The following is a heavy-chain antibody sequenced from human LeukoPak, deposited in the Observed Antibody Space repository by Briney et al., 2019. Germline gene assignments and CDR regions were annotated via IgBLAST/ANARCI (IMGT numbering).Heavy chain of an antibody. V-gene: IGHV4-4*02. D-gene: IGHD4-17*01. CDR3: ARVRDGSALSAGDYVPLVFDY. J-gene: IGHJ4*02. CDR2: IHHSGSS. Sequence: PSGTLSLTCAVSGGSISSNMWWIWVRLPPGKGLEWIGEIHHSGSSNYNSSLKSRLTVSVDRSKNQFSLKLSPVTAADTAVYYCARVRDGSALSAGDYVPLVFDYWGQGTLVTVSS. CDR1: GGSISSNMW.